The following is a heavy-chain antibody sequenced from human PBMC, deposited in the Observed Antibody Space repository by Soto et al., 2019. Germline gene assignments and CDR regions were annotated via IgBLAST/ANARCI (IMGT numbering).Heavy chain of an antibody. CDR2: IYYSGST. D-gene: IGHD4-17*01. CDR3: ARGGDYGDPFGY. V-gene: IGHV4-59*01. J-gene: IGHJ4*02. CDR1: GESISSYY. Sequence: SETLSLTCTASGESISSYYWSWIRQPPGKGLEWIGYIYYSGSTNYNPSLKSRVTISVDTSKNQFSLKLSSVTAADTAVYYCARGGDYGDPFGYWGQGTLVTSPQ.